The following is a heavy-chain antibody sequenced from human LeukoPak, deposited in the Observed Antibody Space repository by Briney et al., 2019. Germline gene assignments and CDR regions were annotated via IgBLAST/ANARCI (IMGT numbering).Heavy chain of an antibody. D-gene: IGHD3-22*01. CDR2: IYYSGST. Sequence: RPSETLSLTCAVSGFSISSTGYCWAWIRQPTGKGLEWVVTIYYSGSTYHNTSLKSRITMSVDTSRNQFSLKLSSVDAADTAVYYCAKAGVRYFDSSGLYAFDFWGQGTTVTVSS. J-gene: IGHJ3*01. V-gene: IGHV4-39*01. CDR1: GFSISSTGYC. CDR3: AKAGVRYFDSSGLYAFDF.